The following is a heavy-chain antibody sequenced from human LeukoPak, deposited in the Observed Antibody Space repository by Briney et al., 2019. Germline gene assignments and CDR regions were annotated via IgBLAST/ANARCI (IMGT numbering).Heavy chain of an antibody. CDR1: GYTFTSYY. CDR3: VRSMNGRYGFFDH. V-gene: IGHV1-46*01. D-gene: IGHD1-26*01. J-gene: IGHJ4*02. Sequence: ASVKVSCKASGYTFTSYYMHWVRQAPGQGLEWMGIINPSGGSTSYAQKFQGRVTMTRDMSTSTDYMELSSLRSEDTAVYYCVRSMNGRYGFFDHWGQGILVTVSS. CDR2: INPSGGST.